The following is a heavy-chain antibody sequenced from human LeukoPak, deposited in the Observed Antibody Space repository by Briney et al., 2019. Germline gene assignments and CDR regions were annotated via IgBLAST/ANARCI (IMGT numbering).Heavy chain of an antibody. V-gene: IGHV4-59*12. D-gene: IGHD6-19*01. CDR3: ARGPYSSGWYALGTFEFAY. J-gene: IGHJ4*02. Sequence: SETLSLTCTVSGGSISSYYWNWIRQPPGKGLEWIAYIYYSGNTNYNPSLKSRVTISVDTSKNQFSLKLSSVTAADTAVYYCARGPYSSGWYALGTFEFAYWGQGTLVTVSS. CDR2: IYYSGNT. CDR1: GGSISSYY.